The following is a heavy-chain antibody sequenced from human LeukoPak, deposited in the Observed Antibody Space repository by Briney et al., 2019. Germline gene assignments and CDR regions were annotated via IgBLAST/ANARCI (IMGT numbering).Heavy chain of an antibody. CDR1: GFTFSNYG. D-gene: IGHD6-13*01. J-gene: IGHJ3*02. CDR2: ISNDGSDK. V-gene: IGHV3-30*18. Sequence: GGSLRLSCAASGFTFSNYGMHWVRQAPGKGLEWVAFISNDGSDKYYSDSVKGRFTISRDDSKNTLYLQMNSLRAEDSAVYYCAKKLAAARTGSAFDIWGQGTMVTVSS. CDR3: AKKLAAARTGSAFDI.